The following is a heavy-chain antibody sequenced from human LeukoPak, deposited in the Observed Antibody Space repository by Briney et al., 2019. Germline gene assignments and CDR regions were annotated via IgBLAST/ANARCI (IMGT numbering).Heavy chain of an antibody. J-gene: IGHJ4*02. V-gene: IGHV1-24*01. CDR2: FDPEDGET. Sequence: GASVKVSCKVSGYTLTELSMHWVRQAPGKGLEWMGGFDPEDGETIYAQKFQGRVTMTEDTSTDTAYMELSSLRSEDTAVYYCATNLRDLVVVIATFDYWGQGTLVTVSS. CDR1: GYTLTELS. D-gene: IGHD2-21*01. CDR3: ATNLRDLVVVIATFDY.